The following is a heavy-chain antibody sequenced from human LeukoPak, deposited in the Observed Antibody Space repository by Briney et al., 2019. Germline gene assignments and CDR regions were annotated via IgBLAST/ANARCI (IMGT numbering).Heavy chain of an antibody. Sequence: GGTLRLSCAASGFTFGDYSMNWVRQAPGKGLEWVGFIRSKAYGGTTEYAASVKGRFTISRDNAKNSLYLQMNSLRAEDAAVYYCARAGLMRQQPGVYFDYWGQGTLVTVSS. CDR3: ARAGLMRQQPGVYFDY. CDR2: IRSKAYGGTT. CDR1: GFTFGDYS. V-gene: IGHV3-49*04. D-gene: IGHD6-13*01. J-gene: IGHJ4*02.